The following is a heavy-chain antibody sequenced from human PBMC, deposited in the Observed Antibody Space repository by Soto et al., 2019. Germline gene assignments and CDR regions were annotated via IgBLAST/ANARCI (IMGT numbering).Heavy chain of an antibody. CDR2: IYWDDDK. V-gene: IGHV2-5*02. J-gene: IGHJ1*01. Sequence: QITLKESGPTLVKPTQTLTLTCTFSGFSLSTSAVGVGWIRQPPGKALEWLALIYWDDDKRYSPSLKSRLTTTQDPSKNQAVLTMTNMDPVDTATYYCAHPSGGNSGAGLAQHWGQGTLVTVSS. CDR1: GFSLSTSAVG. CDR3: AHPSGGNSGAGLAQH. D-gene: IGHD2-21*02.